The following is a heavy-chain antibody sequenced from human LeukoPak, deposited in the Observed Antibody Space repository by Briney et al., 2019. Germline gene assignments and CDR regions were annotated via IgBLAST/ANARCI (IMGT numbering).Heavy chain of an antibody. J-gene: IGHJ6*02. CDR3: ARLRGLYGMDV. V-gene: IGHV4-59*08. D-gene: IGHD3-10*01. CDR2: ISYSEST. Sequence: PSETLSLTCTVSRGSISNYCWSWIRQPPGKGLEWIGYISYSESTNYNPSLKSRVTMSVDTSKNQFSLKLSSVTAADTAVYYCARLRGLYGMDVWGQGTTVTVSS. CDR1: RGSISNYC.